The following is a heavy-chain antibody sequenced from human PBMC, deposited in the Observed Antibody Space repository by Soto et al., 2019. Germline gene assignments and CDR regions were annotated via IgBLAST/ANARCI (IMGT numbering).Heavy chain of an antibody. CDR2: IYYSGST. CDR3: ARGGDSVSGSYSAPSYHYYNMDV. J-gene: IGHJ6*03. D-gene: IGHD3-10*01. CDR1: GASIRSYY. V-gene: IGHV4-59*01. Sequence: SETLSLTCTVSGASIRSYYWSWIRQPPGMGLEWIGYIYYSGSTNYNPSLKTRVTISVDTSKNQFSLKLSSVTAADPAVYYCARGGDSVSGSYSAPSYHYYNMDVWGKGTTVTVSS.